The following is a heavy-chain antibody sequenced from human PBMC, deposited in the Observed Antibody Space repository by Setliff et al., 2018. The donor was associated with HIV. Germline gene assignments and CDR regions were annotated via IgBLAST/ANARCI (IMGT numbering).Heavy chain of an antibody. V-gene: IGHV4-59*01. D-gene: IGHD6-19*01. CDR3: ARVVPLRDSSGSIDY. Sequence: PSETLSLTCTVSGGTISSYYWSWIRQPPGKGLEWIGYIYYSGSTNYNASLKSRGTISVDTSKNQFSLKLSAVTAADTAVYYCARVVPLRDSSGSIDYWGQGTLVTVSS. J-gene: IGHJ4*02. CDR1: GGTISSYY. CDR2: IYYSGST.